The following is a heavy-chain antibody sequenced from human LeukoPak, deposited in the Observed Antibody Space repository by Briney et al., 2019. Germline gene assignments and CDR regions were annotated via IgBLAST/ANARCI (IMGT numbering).Heavy chain of an antibody. D-gene: IGHD6-19*01. V-gene: IGHV3-7*05. CDR1: GFTFSSYW. CDR3: ARVIPVAGTIFDY. CDR2: IKQDGSEK. J-gene: IGHJ4*02. Sequence: GGSLRLSCAASGFTFSSYWMSWVRQAPGKGLEWVANIKQDGSEKYYVDSVKGRFTISRDNAKNSLYLQMNSLRAEDTAVYYCARVIPVAGTIFDYWGQGTLVTVSS.